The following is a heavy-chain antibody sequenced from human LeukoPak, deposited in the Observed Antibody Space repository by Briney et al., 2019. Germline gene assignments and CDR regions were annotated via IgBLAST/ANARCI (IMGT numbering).Heavy chain of an antibody. V-gene: IGHV3-15*01. CDR3: TTERDYGSGRQCAFDI. J-gene: IGHJ3*02. CDR1: GFTFSNAW. CDR2: IKSKTDGGTT. Sequence: GGSLRLSCAASGFTFSNAWMSWVRQAPGKGLEWVGRIKSKTDGGTTDYAAPVKGRFTISRDDSKNTLYLQMNSLKTEDTAVYYCTTERDYGSGRQCAFDIWGQGTMVTVSS. D-gene: IGHD3-10*01.